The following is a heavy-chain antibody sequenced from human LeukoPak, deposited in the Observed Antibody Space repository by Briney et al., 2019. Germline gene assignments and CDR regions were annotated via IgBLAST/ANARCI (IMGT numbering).Heavy chain of an antibody. J-gene: IGHJ5*02. CDR1: GGSISSYY. D-gene: IGHD3-10*01. CDR3: ARDAYYYGSGSYWSWFDP. CDR2: IYYSGST. V-gene: IGHV4-59*01. Sequence: SETQSLTCTVSGGSISSYYWSWIRQPPGKGLEWIGYIYYSGSTNYNPSLKSRVTISVDTSKNQFSLKLSSVTAADTAVYYCARDAYYYGSGSYWSWFDPWGQGTLVTVSS.